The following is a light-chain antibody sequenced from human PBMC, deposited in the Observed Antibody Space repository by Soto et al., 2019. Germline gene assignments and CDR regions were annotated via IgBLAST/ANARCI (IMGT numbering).Light chain of an antibody. Sequence: QSVLTQPASVSGSPGQSITISCTGTSSDVGGYNYVSWYQQHPGKAPKLMIYEVSNRPSGVSNRFSGSKSGNTASLTSSGXXAEDEADYYCSSYTSSXTXVVFGGGTKL. CDR3: SSYTSSXTXVV. J-gene: IGLJ2*01. CDR1: SSDVGGYNY. CDR2: EVS. V-gene: IGLV2-14*01.